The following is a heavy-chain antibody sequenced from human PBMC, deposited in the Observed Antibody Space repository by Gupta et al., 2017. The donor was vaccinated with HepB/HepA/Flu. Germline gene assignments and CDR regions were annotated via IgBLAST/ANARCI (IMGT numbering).Heavy chain of an antibody. CDR1: GFTFITYA. CDR2: ISGDGGRI. Sequence: EVQLLESGGGLEQPGGSLRLSCAASGFTFITYAMTWVRQAPGKGLEWVSGISGDGGRIYSADSVKGRFTNSRDNSKNRLYLQMTSLRAEDTAVYYCAKMIAAVEDDMDVWGQGTTVTVSS. V-gene: IGHV3-23*01. D-gene: IGHD6-13*01. CDR3: AKMIAAVEDDMDV. J-gene: IGHJ6*02.